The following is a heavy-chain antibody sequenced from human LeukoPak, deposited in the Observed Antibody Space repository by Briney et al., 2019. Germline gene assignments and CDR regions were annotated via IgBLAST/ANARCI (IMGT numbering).Heavy chain of an antibody. CDR1: GFTFSNYA. CDR3: ARVRDGYILDY. D-gene: IGHD5-24*01. CDR2: ISSSSSTI. Sequence: PGGSLRLSCAASGFTFSNYAMSWVRQAPGKGLEWVSYISSSSSTIYYADSVKGRFTISRDNAKNSLYLQMNSLRAEDTAVYYCARVRDGYILDYWGQGTLVTVSS. J-gene: IGHJ4*02. V-gene: IGHV3-48*04.